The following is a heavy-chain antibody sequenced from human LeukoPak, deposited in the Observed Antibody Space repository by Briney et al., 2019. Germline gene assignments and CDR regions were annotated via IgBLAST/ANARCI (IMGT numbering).Heavy chain of an antibody. J-gene: IGHJ4*02. D-gene: IGHD3-3*01. Sequence: GGSLRLFCAASGFPFSSYAMSWVRPAPGKGLEWVSAISGSGGSTYYADSVKGRFTISRDNSKNTLYLQMNSLRAEDTAVYYCAKVRPPRFLEWLSHFDYWGQGTLVTVSS. V-gene: IGHV3-23*01. CDR1: GFPFSSYA. CDR2: ISGSGGST. CDR3: AKVRPPRFLEWLSHFDY.